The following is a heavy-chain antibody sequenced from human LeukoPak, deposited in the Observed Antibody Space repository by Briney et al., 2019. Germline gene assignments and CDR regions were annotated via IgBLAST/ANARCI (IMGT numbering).Heavy chain of an antibody. D-gene: IGHD1-26*01. V-gene: IGHV1-69*13. J-gene: IGHJ4*02. Sequence: SVKVSCKASGGTFSSYAISWVRQAPGQGLEWMGGIIPIFGTANYAQKFQGRVTITADDSTSTAYMELSSLRSEDTAVYYCASSSGGSYLFDYWGQGTLVTVSS. CDR3: ASSSGGSYLFDY. CDR2: IIPIFGTA. CDR1: GGTFSSYA.